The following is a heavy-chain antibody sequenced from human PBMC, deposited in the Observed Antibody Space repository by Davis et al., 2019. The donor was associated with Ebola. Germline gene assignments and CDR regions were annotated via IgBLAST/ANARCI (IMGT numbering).Heavy chain of an antibody. CDR1: GYTLTELS. V-gene: IGHV1-24*01. J-gene: IGHJ5*02. CDR2: FDPEDGET. CDR3: APLGYCSSTSCYYP. Sequence: ASVKVSCKVSGYTLTELSMHWVRQAPGKGLEWMGGFDPEDGETIYAQKFQGRVTMTRDTSISTAYMELSRLRSDDTAVYYCAPLGYCSSTSCYYPWGQGTLVTVSS. D-gene: IGHD2-2*01.